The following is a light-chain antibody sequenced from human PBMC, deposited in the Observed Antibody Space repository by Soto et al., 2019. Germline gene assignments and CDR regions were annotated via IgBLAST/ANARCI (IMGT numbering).Light chain of an antibody. CDR2: GNN. V-gene: IGLV1-40*01. CDR1: SSNIGARYE. Sequence: QSVLTQPPSVSEAPGQRVTVSCTGSSSNIGARYEVHWYQQLPGTAPKLLIYGNNNRPSGVPDRFSGSKSGTSASLAITGLQAEDEADYYCQSYDSSLSGYVFGTGTKLTVL. CDR3: QSYDSSLSGYV. J-gene: IGLJ1*01.